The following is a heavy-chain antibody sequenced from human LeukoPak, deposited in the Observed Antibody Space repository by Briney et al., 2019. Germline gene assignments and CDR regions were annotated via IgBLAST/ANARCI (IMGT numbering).Heavy chain of an antibody. CDR1: GFTLSSYG. CDR2: ISGSGGST. Sequence: GGSLRLSCAASGFTLSSYGMSWVRQAQGKGLEWVSSISGSGGSTYYADSVKGRFIISRDNSKNTLYLQMNSLRAEDTAVYYCAKGAGDSSAWYAIFDYWGQGTLVTVSS. J-gene: IGHJ4*02. D-gene: IGHD6-13*01. CDR3: AKGAGDSSAWYAIFDY. V-gene: IGHV3-23*01.